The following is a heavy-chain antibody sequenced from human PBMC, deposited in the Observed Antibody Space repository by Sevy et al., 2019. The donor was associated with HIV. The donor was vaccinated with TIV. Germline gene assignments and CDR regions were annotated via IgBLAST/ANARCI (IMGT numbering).Heavy chain of an antibody. J-gene: IGHJ4*02. CDR3: AREGCTRPHDY. D-gene: IGHD2-8*01. CDR2: LSFGCGKI. V-gene: IGHV3-23*01. CDR1: GFNFNIYS. Sequence: GGSLRLSCAVSGFNFNIYSMSWVRQAPGKGLEWVSTLSFGCGKINYADSVKGRFSISRDDSKNTLSLQMNSLRAEDTAVYFCAREGCTRPHDYWGQGTLVTVSS.